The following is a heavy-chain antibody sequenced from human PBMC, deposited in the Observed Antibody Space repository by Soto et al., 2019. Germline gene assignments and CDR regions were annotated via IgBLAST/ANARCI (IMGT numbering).Heavy chain of an antibody. V-gene: IGHV3-21*01. CDR2: ISSSSSYI. D-gene: IGHD1-1*01. J-gene: IGHJ5*02. CDR1: GFTFSSYS. CDR3: ARDLLPSPLLEYNWFDP. Sequence: EVQLVESGGGLVKPGGSLRLSCAASGFTFSSYSMNWVRQAPGKGLEWVSSISSSSSYIYYADSVKGRFTISRDNAKNSLYLQMNSLRAEDTAVYYCARDLLPSPLLEYNWFDPWGQGTLVTVSS.